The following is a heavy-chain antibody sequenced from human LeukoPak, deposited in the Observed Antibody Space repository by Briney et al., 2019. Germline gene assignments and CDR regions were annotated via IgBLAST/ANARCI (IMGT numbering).Heavy chain of an antibody. J-gene: IGHJ4*02. D-gene: IGHD3-10*01. CDR3: ARQGSSLLWFGELLN. CDR1: GGSISSYY. Sequence: SETLSLTCTVSGGSISSYYWSWIRQPPGKGLEWIGYIYYSGSTNYNPSLKSRVTISVDTSKNQFSLKLSSVTAADTAVYYCARQGSSLLWFGELLNWGQGTLVTVSS. V-gene: IGHV4-59*08. CDR2: IYYSGST.